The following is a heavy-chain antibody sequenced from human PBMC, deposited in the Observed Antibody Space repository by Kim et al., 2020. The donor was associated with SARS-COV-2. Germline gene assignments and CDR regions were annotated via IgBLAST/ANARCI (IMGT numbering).Heavy chain of an antibody. D-gene: IGHD5-18*01. CDR3: ARDLDTAMVYTLDY. Sequence: ADSGKGRFTISRDNSKNTLYLQRNSLRAEDTAVYYCARDLDTAMVYTLDYWGQGTLVTVSS. J-gene: IGHJ4*02. V-gene: IGHV3-33*01.